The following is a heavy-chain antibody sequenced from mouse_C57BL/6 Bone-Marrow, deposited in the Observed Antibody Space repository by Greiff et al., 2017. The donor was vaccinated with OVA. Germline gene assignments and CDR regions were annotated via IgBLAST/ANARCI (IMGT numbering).Heavy chain of an antibody. V-gene: IGHV1-53*01. CDR3: ARDYGSSYWYFDV. CDR2: INPSNGGT. Sequence: VQLQESGPELVKPGASVKLSCKASGYTFTSYWMHWVKQRPGQGLEWIGNINPSNGGTNYNEKFKSKATLTVDKSSSTAYMQLSSLTSEDSAVYYCARDYGSSYWYFDVWGTGTTVTVSS. J-gene: IGHJ1*03. CDR1: GYTFTSYW. D-gene: IGHD1-1*01.